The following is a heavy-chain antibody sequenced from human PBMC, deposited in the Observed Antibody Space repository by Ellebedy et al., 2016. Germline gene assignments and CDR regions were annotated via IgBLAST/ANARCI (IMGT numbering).Heavy chain of an antibody. Sequence: SETLSLTXSVSGDSITSGGYYWSWLRQQPGKALEWIGYIYYSGSTFYNPSLKSRATISLDASKNQFSLRLSAVTAADTAVYYCARRISMVRGAGRFDPWGQGTQVTVSS. D-gene: IGHD3-10*01. V-gene: IGHV4-31*03. CDR1: GDSITSGGYY. CDR3: ARRISMVRGAGRFDP. CDR2: IYYSGST. J-gene: IGHJ5*02.